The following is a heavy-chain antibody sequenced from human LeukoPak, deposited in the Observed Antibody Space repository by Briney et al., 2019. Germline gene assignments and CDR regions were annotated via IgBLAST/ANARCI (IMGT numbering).Heavy chain of an antibody. D-gene: IGHD3-10*01. J-gene: IGHJ6*03. Sequence: GGSLRLSCAASGFTFSSYSMNWVRQAPGKGLEWVSYISSSSRTIYYADSVKGRFTISRDNAKHSLYLQMNSLRAEDTAVYYWARGQYYYGSGSYPYYYYYYYMDAWGKGTTVTVSS. CDR3: ARGQYYYGSGSYPYYYYYYYMDA. CDR1: GFTFSSYS. CDR2: ISSSSRTI. V-gene: IGHV3-48*01.